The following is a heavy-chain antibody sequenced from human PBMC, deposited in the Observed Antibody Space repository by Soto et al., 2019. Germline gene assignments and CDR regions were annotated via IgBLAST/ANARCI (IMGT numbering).Heavy chain of an antibody. CDR2: IYPGDSDT. J-gene: IGHJ4*02. CDR3: ARHRVVVTAIDPADY. Sequence: GESLKISCKGSGYSFTSYWIGWVRQMPGKGLGWMGIIYPGDSDTRYSPSFQGQVTISADKSISTAYLQWSSLKASDTAMYYCARHRVVVTAIDPADYWGQGTLVTVSS. CDR1: GYSFTSYW. D-gene: IGHD2-21*02. V-gene: IGHV5-51*01.